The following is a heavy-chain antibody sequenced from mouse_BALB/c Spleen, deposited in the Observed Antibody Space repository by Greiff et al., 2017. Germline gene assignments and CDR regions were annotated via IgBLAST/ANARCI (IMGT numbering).Heavy chain of an antibody. CDR3: ARSDGYSYAMDY. D-gene: IGHD2-3*01. J-gene: IGHJ4*01. Sequence: VQLQQPGPGLVKPSQSLSLTCTVTGYSITSDYAWNWIRQFPGNKLEWMGYISYSGSTSYNPSLKSRISITRDTSKNQFFLQLNSVTTEDTATYYCARSDGYSYAMDYWGQGTSVTVSS. V-gene: IGHV3-2*02. CDR1: GYSITSDYA. CDR2: ISYSGST.